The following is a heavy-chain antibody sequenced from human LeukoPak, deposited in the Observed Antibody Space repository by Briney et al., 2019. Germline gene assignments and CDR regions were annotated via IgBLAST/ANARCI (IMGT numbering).Heavy chain of an antibody. J-gene: IGHJ6*02. V-gene: IGHV3-30*03. CDR1: GFTFSSYG. CDR3: ARDEGQQLGEYHYYGMDV. Sequence: GGSLRLSCAASGFTFSSYGMHWVRQAPGKGLEWVAVISYDGSNKYYADSVKGRFTISRDNSKNTLYLQMNSLRAEDTAVYYCARDEGQQLGEYHYYGMDVWGQGTTVTVSS. D-gene: IGHD6-13*01. CDR2: ISYDGSNK.